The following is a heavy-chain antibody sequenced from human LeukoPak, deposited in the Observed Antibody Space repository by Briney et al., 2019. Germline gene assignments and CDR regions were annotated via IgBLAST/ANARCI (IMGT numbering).Heavy chain of an antibody. CDR3: ARGGYCSSTSCYRESWFDP. CDR1: GGSISSYY. V-gene: IGHV4-59*01. CDR2: IYYSRST. J-gene: IGHJ5*02. D-gene: IGHD2-2*02. Sequence: SETLSLTCTVSGGSISSYYWSWIRQPPGKGLEWIGYIYYSRSTNYNPSLKSRVTISVDTSKNQFSLKLSSVTAADTAVYYCARGGYCSSTSCYRESWFDPWGQGTLVTVSS.